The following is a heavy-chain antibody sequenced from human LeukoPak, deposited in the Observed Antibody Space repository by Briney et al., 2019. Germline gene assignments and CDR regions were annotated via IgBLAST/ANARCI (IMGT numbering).Heavy chain of an antibody. V-gene: IGHV4-61*02. J-gene: IGHJ6*03. D-gene: IGHD2-15*01. CDR2: IYTSGST. CDR1: GGSISSGSHY. Sequence: SQTLSLTCTVSGGSISSGSHYWSWIRQPAGKGLEWIGRIYTSGSTNYNPSLKSRVTISVDTSKNQFSLKLSSVTAADTAVYYCARVVVVAATSRSYYYYYMDVWGKGTTVTVSS. CDR3: ARVVVVAATSRSYYYYYMDV.